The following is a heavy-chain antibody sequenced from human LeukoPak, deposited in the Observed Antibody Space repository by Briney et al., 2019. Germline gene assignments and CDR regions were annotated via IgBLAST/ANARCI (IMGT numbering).Heavy chain of an antibody. V-gene: IGHV3-21*04. J-gene: IGHJ6*02. CDR3: ASSYDSSGYSYGMDV. D-gene: IGHD3-22*01. CDR2: ISSSSSYI. Sequence: PGGSLRLSCAASGFSFSNYPMNWVRQAPGKGLEWVSSISSSSSYIYYADSVQGRFTISRDNANNSLFLQMNSLRAEDTAVYYCASSYDSSGYSYGMDVWGQGTTVTVSS. CDR1: GFSFSNYP.